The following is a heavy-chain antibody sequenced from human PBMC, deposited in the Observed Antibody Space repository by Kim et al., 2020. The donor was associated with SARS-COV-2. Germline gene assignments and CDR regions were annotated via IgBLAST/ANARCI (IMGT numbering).Heavy chain of an antibody. CDR1: GFTFSSYS. J-gene: IGHJ4*02. Sequence: GGSLRLSCAASGFTFSSYSMNWVRQAPGKGLEWVSSISSSSSYIYYADSVKGRFTNSRDNAKNSLYLQMNSLRAEDTAVYYCARTRDSGWSYFDYWGQGTPVTVSS. CDR2: ISSSSSYI. D-gene: IGHD6-19*01. CDR3: ARTRDSGWSYFDY. V-gene: IGHV3-21*01.